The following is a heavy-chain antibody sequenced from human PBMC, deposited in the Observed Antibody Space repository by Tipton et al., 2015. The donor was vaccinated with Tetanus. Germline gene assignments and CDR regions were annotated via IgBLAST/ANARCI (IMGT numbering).Heavy chain of an antibody. CDR2: IYYIGST. V-gene: IGHV4-59*01. CDR1: GGSISSYY. CDR3: ASTVGHSGGYYYYYGMDV. Sequence: GLVKPSETLSLTCTVSGGSISSYYWSWIRQPPGKGLEWIGYIYYIGSTNYNPSLKSRVTISVDTSKNQFSLKLSSVTAADTAVYYCASTVGHSGGYYYYYGMDVWGQGTTVTVSS. D-gene: IGHD3-16*01. J-gene: IGHJ6*02.